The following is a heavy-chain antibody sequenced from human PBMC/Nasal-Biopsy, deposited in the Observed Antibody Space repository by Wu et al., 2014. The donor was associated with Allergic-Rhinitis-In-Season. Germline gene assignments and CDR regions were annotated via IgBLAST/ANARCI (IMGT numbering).Heavy chain of an antibody. CDR1: GDSVSSNSVA. CDR3: ARGAASAFDF. CDR2: TYYRSKWYN. V-gene: IGHV6-1*01. D-gene: IGHD1-26*01. J-gene: IGHJ4*02. Sequence: AISGDSVSSNSVAWNWIRQSPSRGLEWLGRTYYRSKWYNDYTVSVKSRITINPDTSKNQFSLQLNSVTPEDTAVYYCARGAASAFDFWGQGALVTVSS.